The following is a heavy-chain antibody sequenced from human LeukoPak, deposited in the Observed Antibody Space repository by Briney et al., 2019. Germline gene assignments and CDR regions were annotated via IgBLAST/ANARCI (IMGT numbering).Heavy chain of an antibody. CDR2: SYYSGSTNYNPSGST. CDR1: GGSISRYY. V-gene: IGHV4-59*01. J-gene: IGHJ3*02. D-gene: IGHD3-10*01. Sequence: SETLTLTCSVSGGSISRYYWNWIRQPPGKAPEWIGYSYYSGSTNYNPSGSTNYNPSLKSRGTISVDTSKNQFSLKLSSVTAADTAVYYCARGLLWFGELSPDAFDIWGQGTVVTVSS. CDR3: ARGLLWFGELSPDAFDI.